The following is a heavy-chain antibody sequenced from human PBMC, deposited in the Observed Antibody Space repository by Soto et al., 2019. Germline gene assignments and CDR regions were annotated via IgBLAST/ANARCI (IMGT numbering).Heavy chain of an antibody. Sequence: GESLKISCKGSGYSFTSYWISWVRQMPGKGLEWMGRIDPSDSYTNYSPSFQGHVTISADKSISTAYLQWSSLKASDTAMYYCARHPHPLTTVTPVWGFDPWGQGTLVTVSS. J-gene: IGHJ5*02. V-gene: IGHV5-10-1*01. CDR1: GYSFTSYW. CDR2: IDPSDSYT. CDR3: ARHPHPLTTVTPVWGFDP. D-gene: IGHD4-17*01.